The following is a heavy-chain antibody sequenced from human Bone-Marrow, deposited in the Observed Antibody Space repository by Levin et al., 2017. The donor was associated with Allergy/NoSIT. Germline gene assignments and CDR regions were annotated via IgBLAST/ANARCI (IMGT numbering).Heavy chain of an antibody. V-gene: IGHV3-23*01. CDR1: GFTFYNYV. J-gene: IGHJ4*02. D-gene: IGHD3-10*01. CDR3: AKARSHLDCYGSGSYDF. Sequence: GESLKISCAASGFTFYNYVMNWVRQSPGKGLEWVAGISSSGGSTYYADSVKGRFTISRDNSKNTLYLQINSLRAEDTAVYYCAKARSHLDCYGSGSYDFWGQGTLVTVSS. CDR2: ISSSGGST.